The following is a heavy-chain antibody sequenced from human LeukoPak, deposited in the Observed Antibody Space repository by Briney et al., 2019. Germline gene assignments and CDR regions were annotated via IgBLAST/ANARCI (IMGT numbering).Heavy chain of an antibody. D-gene: IGHD4-17*01. CDR2: IWYDGSNK. Sequence: PGRSLRLSCAASEFTFSSYGMHWVRQAPGKGLEWVAVIWYDGSNKYYADSVKGRFTISRDNSKNTLYLQMNSLRAEDTAVYYCARDRVYGDYYSTFDYWGQGTLVTVSS. J-gene: IGHJ4*02. CDR3: ARDRVYGDYYSTFDY. V-gene: IGHV3-33*01. CDR1: EFTFSSYG.